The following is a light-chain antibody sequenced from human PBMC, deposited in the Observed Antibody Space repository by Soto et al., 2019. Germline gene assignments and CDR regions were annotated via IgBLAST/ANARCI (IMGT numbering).Light chain of an antibody. Sequence: DIVMTQSPDALAVSLGERATINCKSSQGVVHSSNNKDFLAWFQQKPGQPPKLLIYWASTRESGVPDRFSGSGSGTDFTLTISSLQAEDVVIYYCQQYYSLPFTFGPGTKVDLK. CDR2: WAS. J-gene: IGKJ3*01. CDR3: QQYYSLPFT. V-gene: IGKV4-1*01. CDR1: QGVVHSSNNKDF.